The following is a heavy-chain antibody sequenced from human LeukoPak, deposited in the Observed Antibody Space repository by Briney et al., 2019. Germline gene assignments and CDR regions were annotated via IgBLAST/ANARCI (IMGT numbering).Heavy chain of an antibody. CDR3: ARGLLFGDY. D-gene: IGHD3-10*01. V-gene: IGHV3-33*01. CDR2: IWYDGSNK. Sequence: GRSLRLSCAASGCTFSSYGMHWVRQAPGKVLEWVAVIWYDGSNKYYADSVKGRFTISRDNSKNTLYLQMNSLRAEDTAVYYCARGLLFGDYWGQGTLVTVSS. J-gene: IGHJ4*02. CDR1: GCTFSSYG.